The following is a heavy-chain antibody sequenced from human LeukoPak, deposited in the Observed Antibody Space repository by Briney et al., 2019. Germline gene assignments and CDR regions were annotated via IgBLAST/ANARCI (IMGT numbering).Heavy chain of an antibody. CDR2: INHSGST. CDR3: AKSSSWYPFDY. D-gene: IGHD6-13*01. V-gene: IGHV4-34*01. CDR1: GGSFSGYY. J-gene: IGHJ4*02. Sequence: SETLSLTCAVYGGSFSGYYWSWIRRPPGKGLEWIGEINHSGSTNYNPSLKSRVTISVDTSKNQFSLKLSSVTAADTAVYYCAKSSSWYPFDYWGQGTLVTVSS.